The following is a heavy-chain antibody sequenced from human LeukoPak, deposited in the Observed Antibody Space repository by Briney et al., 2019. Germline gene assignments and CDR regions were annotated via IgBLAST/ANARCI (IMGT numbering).Heavy chain of an antibody. CDR2: ISGGGGST. CDR3: AKDLKQQLVLGAFDI. D-gene: IGHD6-13*01. J-gene: IGHJ3*02. V-gene: IGHV3-23*01. Sequence: GGSLRLSCAASGFTFSSYAMSWVRQAPGKGLEWVSAISGGGGSTYYADSVKGRFTISRDNSKNTLYLQMNSLRAEDTAVYYCAKDLKQQLVLGAFDIWGQGTMVTVSS. CDR1: GFTFSSYA.